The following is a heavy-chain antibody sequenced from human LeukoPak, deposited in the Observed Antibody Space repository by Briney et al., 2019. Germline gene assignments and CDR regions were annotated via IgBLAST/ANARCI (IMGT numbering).Heavy chain of an antibody. CDR3: ATTPEQQLGFLFDY. J-gene: IGHJ4*02. CDR1: GYTFTSYY. V-gene: IGHV1-46*01. Sequence: ASVKVSCKASGYTFTSYYMHWVRQAPGQGLEWMGIINPSGGSTSYAQRFQGRVTMTRDTSTSTVYKELSSLRSEDTAVYYCATTPEQQLGFLFDYWGQGTLVTVSS. D-gene: IGHD6-13*01. CDR2: INPSGGST.